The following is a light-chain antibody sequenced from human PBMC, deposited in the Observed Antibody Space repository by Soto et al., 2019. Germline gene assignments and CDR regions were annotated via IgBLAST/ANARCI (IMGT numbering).Light chain of an antibody. Sequence: DIQMTQSPSSLFASVGDRVTITCRASQSISAYLNWYQQRPGKAPSLLLYAATRLHSGVPSRFSGSGSGTDFTLTISRPQPEDFANYYGQRSYRSISFGQGTRLDMK. CDR1: QSISAY. V-gene: IGKV1-39*01. J-gene: IGKJ5*01. CDR3: QRSYRSIS. CDR2: AAT.